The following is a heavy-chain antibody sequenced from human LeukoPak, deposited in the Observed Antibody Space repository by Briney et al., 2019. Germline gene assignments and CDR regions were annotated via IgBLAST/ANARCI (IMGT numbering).Heavy chain of an antibody. Sequence: ASVKVSCKASGYTFTSYGISLVRQAPGQGLEWMGWISAYNGNTNYAQKLQGRVTMTTDTSTSTAYMELRSLRSDDTAVYYCARVRFYYDSSGPMPPQFDYWGQGTLVTVSS. V-gene: IGHV1-18*01. CDR3: ARVRFYYDSSGPMPPQFDY. CDR1: GYTFTSYG. J-gene: IGHJ4*02. CDR2: ISAYNGNT. D-gene: IGHD3-22*01.